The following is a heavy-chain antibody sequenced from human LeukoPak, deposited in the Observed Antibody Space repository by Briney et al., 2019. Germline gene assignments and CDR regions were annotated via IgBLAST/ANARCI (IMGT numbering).Heavy chain of an antibody. CDR2: LDPEDGET. V-gene: IGHV1-24*01. CDR3: ATLLSDIVVVPAAIRQKYNWFDP. CDR1: GYTLTELS. J-gene: IGHJ5*02. D-gene: IGHD2-2*02. Sequence: ASVKVSCKVSGYTLTELSMHWVRQAPGKGLEWMGGLDPEDGETIYAQKFQGRVTMTEDTSTDTAYMELSSLRSEDTAVYYCATLLSDIVVVPAAIRQKYNWFDPWGQGTLVTVSS.